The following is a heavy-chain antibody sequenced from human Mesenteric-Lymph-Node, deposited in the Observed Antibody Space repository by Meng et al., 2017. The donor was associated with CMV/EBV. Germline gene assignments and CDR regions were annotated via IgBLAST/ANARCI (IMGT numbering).Heavy chain of an antibody. CDR1: GGSVRSSNW. CDR2: VYHSGST. CDR3: ARGGTGSLDS. J-gene: IGHJ4*02. D-gene: IGHD2-8*02. Sequence: LTCAVSGGSVRSSNWWSWVRQSPGKGLEWIGEVYHSGSTNYNPSLKSRVTISVDKSENQFSLKVSSVTAADTAVYYCARGGTGSLDSWGQGSLVTVSS. V-gene: IGHV4-4*02.